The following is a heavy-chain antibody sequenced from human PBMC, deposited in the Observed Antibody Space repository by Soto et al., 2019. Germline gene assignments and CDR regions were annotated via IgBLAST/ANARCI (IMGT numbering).Heavy chain of an antibody. Sequence: SETLSLTCAVYEGSLSGYYWCWIRQPPGKGLEWIGEINHSGSTNYNPSLKSRVTISVDTSKNQLSLKLSSVTAADTAVYYCARYDFWSGLYGMDVWGQGTTVT. CDR2: INHSGST. CDR1: EGSLSGYY. V-gene: IGHV4-34*01. CDR3: ARYDFWSGLYGMDV. D-gene: IGHD3-3*01. J-gene: IGHJ6*02.